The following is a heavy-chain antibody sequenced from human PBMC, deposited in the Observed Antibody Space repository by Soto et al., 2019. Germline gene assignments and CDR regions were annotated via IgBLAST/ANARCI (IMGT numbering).Heavy chain of an antibody. Sequence: SVKVSCKASGGTFSSYAISWVRQAPGQGLEWMGGIIPIFGTANYAQKFQGRVTITADKSTSTAYMEPSSLRSEDAAVYYCARDQSGWYMYWGQGTLVTVSS. J-gene: IGHJ4*02. CDR2: IIPIFGTA. D-gene: IGHD6-19*01. V-gene: IGHV1-69*06. CDR1: GGTFSSYA. CDR3: ARDQSGWYMY.